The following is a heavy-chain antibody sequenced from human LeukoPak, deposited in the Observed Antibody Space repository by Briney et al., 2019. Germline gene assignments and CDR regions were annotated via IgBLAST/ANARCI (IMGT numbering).Heavy chain of an antibody. J-gene: IGHJ5*02. CDR1: GGTFNSNT. V-gene: IGHV1-69*05. D-gene: IGHD2-2*01. CDR2: IIPIFGTS. Sequence: ASVKVSCKASGGTFNSNTISWVRQAPGQGLEWMGGIIPIFGTSNYAQKFQGRVTITTDESTSTAYMELSSLRSEDTAVYYCARGGPGRYCSSTSCSVYNWFDPWGQGTLVTVSS. CDR3: ARGGPGRYCSSTSCSVYNWFDP.